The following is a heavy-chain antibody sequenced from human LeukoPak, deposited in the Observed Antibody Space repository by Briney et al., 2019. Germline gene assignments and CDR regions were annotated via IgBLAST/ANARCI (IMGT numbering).Heavy chain of an antibody. D-gene: IGHD4/OR15-4a*01. Sequence: GGSLRLSCTVSGFTVSSNSMSWVRQAPGKGLEWVSFIYSDNTHYSDSVKGRFTISRDNSKNNLYLQMNSLRAEATAVYYCARRAGAYSHPYDYWGQGTLVTVSS. V-gene: IGHV3-53*01. CDR2: IYSDNT. CDR3: ARRAGAYSHPYDY. CDR1: GFTVSSNS. J-gene: IGHJ4*02.